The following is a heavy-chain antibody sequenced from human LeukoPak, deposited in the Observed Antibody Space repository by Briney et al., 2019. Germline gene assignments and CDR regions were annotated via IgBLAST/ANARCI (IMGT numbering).Heavy chain of an antibody. Sequence: PSETLSLTCTVSGGSISSSSYYWVWIRQPPGKGLEWIGSIYYSGSTYYNPSLKSRVTISVDTSKNQFSLKLSSVTAADTAVYYCARGDRDGYNFDYWGQGTLVTVSS. V-gene: IGHV4-39*07. J-gene: IGHJ4*02. D-gene: IGHD5-24*01. CDR1: GGSISSSSYY. CDR2: IYYSGST. CDR3: ARGDRDGYNFDY.